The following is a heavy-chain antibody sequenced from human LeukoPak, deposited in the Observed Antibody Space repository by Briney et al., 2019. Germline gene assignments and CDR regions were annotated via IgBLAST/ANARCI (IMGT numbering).Heavy chain of an antibody. CDR3: ARAGYSSGWFDY. Sequence: SETLSLTCAVYGGSFSGYYWSWIRQPPGKGLEWIGEINHSGSTNYNPSLKSRVTISVDTSKNQFSLKLSSVTAADTAVYYCARAGYSSGWFDYWGQGTLSPSPQ. D-gene: IGHD6-19*01. CDR1: GGSFSGYY. V-gene: IGHV4-34*01. J-gene: IGHJ4*02. CDR2: INHSGST.